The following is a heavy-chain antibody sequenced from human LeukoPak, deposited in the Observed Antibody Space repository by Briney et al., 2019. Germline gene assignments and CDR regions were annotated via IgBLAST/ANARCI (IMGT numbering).Heavy chain of an antibody. CDR1: GGSIRSDSHY. Sequence: SETLSLTCTVSGGSIRSDSHYWAWIRPPPGKGLEWIGSIYYSGSYYYNPSLETRVTISIDTSKNHFSLKLRSLSAVDTPVYYCAKRDDSGGNLVDLWGQGTLVTVS. CDR3: AKRDDSGGNLVDL. CDR2: IYYSGSY. J-gene: IGHJ4*02. D-gene: IGHD3-22*01. V-gene: IGHV4-39*02.